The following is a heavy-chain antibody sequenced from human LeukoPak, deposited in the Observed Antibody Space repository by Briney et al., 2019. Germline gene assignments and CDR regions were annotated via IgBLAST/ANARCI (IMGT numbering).Heavy chain of an antibody. J-gene: IGHJ4*02. CDR3: ARTRTGSGWEALNY. V-gene: IGHV3-21*01. D-gene: IGHD6-19*01. CDR1: GFIFSNYG. CDR2: ISSSSSYI. Sequence: GGSLRLSCAASGFIFSNYGMNWVRQAPGKGLEWVSSISSSSSYIYYADSVKGRFTISRDNAKNSLYLQMNSLRAEDTAVYYCARTRTGSGWEALNYWGQGTLVTVSS.